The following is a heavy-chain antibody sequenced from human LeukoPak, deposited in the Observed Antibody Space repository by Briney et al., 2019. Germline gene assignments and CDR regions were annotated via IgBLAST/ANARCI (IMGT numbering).Heavy chain of an antibody. CDR2: ISGGGDMT. V-gene: IGHV3-23*01. J-gene: IGHJ5*02. Sequence: PGGSLRLSCAASGFTFSSYAMSWVRQGPGEGLEWVSAISGGGDMTHYTDSVKGRFTISRDNSRNVLYLQMNSLRADDAAIYYCARGYCTSTNCSNWFDPWGQGALVTVSS. CDR3: ARGYCTSTNCSNWFDP. D-gene: IGHD2-2*01. CDR1: GFTFSSYA.